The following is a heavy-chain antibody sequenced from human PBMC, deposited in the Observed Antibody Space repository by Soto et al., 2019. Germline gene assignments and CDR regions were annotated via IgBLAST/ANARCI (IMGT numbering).Heavy chain of an antibody. J-gene: IGHJ5*02. CDR1: GDFLDDSRW. D-gene: IGHD4-17*01. CDR2: IHHTGIT. V-gene: IGHV4-4*02. Sequence: SETLSLTCTVSGDFLDDSRWWSWVRQPPGKGLEWIGEIHHTGITNYIPSLKSRVTMSVDKNKNQVSLEVYSVTAADTSVYYCARETYGDYVGYFDPWGQGTLVTVSS. CDR3: ARETYGDYVGYFDP.